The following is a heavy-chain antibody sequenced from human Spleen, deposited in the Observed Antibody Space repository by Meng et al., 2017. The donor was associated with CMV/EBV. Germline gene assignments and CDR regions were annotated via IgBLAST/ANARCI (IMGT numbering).Heavy chain of an antibody. V-gene: IGHV3-53*01. D-gene: IGHD3-10*01. CDR2: IYSDDTT. Sequence: GESLKISCAASGFTVSSNYMSWVRQAPGKGLEWVSVIYSDDTTYYADSVKGRFTISRDNSKNTLYLQMNSLRAGDTAVYYCATTFESRGYYYYGMDLWGQGTTVTVSS. CDR3: ATTFESRGYYYYGMDL. CDR1: GFTVSSNY. J-gene: IGHJ6*02.